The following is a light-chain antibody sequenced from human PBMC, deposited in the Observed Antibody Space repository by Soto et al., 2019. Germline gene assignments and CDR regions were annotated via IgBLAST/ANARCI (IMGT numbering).Light chain of an antibody. J-gene: IGKJ2*01. CDR3: QQSYSPPRT. V-gene: IGKV1-39*01. CDR2: AAS. CDR1: QSVRTH. Sequence: DIPMTQSPSSLSASIEDRVTITCRASQSVRTHLNWYHQKPGKAPELLIYAASSLQAGVPSRFSGSGSGTDFTLTISRPQPEDFVDYSCQQSYSPPRTFGQGNNLVIK.